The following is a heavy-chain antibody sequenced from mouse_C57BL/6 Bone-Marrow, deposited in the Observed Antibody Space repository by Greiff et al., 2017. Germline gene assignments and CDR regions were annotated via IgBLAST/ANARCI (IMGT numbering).Heavy chain of an antibody. CDR3: ARSYDYEDWYFDV. CDR1: GYAFSSYW. Sequence: VQLVESGAELVKPGASVKISCKASGYAFSSYWMNWVKQRPGKGLEWIGQIYPGDGDTNYNGKFKGKATLTADKSSSTAYMQLSSLTSEDSAVYFCARSYDYEDWYFDVWGTGTTVTVSS. CDR2: IYPGDGDT. V-gene: IGHV1-80*01. D-gene: IGHD2-4*01. J-gene: IGHJ1*03.